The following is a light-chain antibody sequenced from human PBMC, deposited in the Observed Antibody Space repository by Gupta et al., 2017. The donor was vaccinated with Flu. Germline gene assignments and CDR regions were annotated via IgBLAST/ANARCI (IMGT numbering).Light chain of an antibody. J-gene: IGLJ3*02. V-gene: IGLV1-44*01. CDR2: NNN. CDR3: AVWDNSLSALV. CDR1: SSNIGTNT. Sequence: QSVLTQPPLASGTPGQRVTISCPGSSSNIGTNTVNWYQQLPGAAPKFVIYNNNQRPSGVPDRFAGSKSGTSASLAISGLQSEDEADYYCAVWDNSLSALVFGGGTKLIVL.